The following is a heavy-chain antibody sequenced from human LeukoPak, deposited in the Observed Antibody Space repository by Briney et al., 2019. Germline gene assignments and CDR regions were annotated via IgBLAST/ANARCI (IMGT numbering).Heavy chain of an antibody. CDR1: GGSFSGYY. CDR3: ARRYPDGVDY. Sequence: SETLSLACAVYGGSFSGYYWSWIRQPPGKGLEWIGEINHSGSTNYNPSLRSRVTISVDTSKNQFSLKLSSVTAADTAVYYCARRYPDGVDYWGQGTLVTVSS. V-gene: IGHV4-34*01. J-gene: IGHJ4*02. D-gene: IGHD2-8*01. CDR2: INHSGST.